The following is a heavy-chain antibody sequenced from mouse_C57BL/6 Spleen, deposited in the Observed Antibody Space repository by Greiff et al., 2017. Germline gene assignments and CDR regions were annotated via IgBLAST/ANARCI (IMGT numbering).Heavy chain of an antibody. Sequence: EVKLVESGGGLVKPGGSLKLSCAASGFTFSDYGMHWVRQAPEKGLEWVAYISSGSSTIYYADTVKGRFTISSDNAKNTLFLQMTSLRSEDTAMYYCARPHYGSSFPVAYWGQGTLVTVSA. D-gene: IGHD1-1*01. CDR2: ISSGSSTI. V-gene: IGHV5-17*01. CDR3: ARPHYGSSFPVAY. CDR1: GFTFSDYG. J-gene: IGHJ3*01.